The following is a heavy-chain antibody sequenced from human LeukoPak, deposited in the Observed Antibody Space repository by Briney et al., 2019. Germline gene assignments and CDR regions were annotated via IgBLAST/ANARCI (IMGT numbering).Heavy chain of an antibody. D-gene: IGHD3-10*01. CDR3: ARSRGDYYDSGDY. J-gene: IGHJ4*02. CDR2: IIPILGLA. CDR1: GGTFSSYA. V-gene: IGHV1-69*04. Sequence: SVKVSCKASGGTFSSYAISWVRQAPGQGLEWMGRIIPILGLANYAQKFQGRVTITANKSTSTAYMELSSLRSEDTAVYYCARSRGDYYDSGDYWGQGTLVTVSS.